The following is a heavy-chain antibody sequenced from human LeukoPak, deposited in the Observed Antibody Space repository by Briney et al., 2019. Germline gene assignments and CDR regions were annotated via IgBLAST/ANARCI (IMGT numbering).Heavy chain of an antibody. V-gene: IGHV1-2*02. J-gene: IGHJ5*02. Sequence: ASVKVSCKASGYTFTGYYMHWVRHAPGQGLEWMGWINPNSGGTNYAQKFQGRVTVTRDTSISTAYMELSRLRSDDTAVYYCARDEIAAAGTYADNWFGPWGQGTLVTVSS. D-gene: IGHD6-13*01. CDR2: INPNSGGT. CDR1: GYTFTGYY. CDR3: ARDEIAAAGTYADNWFGP.